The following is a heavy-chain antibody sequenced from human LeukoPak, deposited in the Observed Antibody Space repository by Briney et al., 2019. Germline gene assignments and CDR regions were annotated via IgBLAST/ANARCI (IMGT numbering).Heavy chain of an antibody. CDR2: IYPGDSDT. D-gene: IGHD3-3*01. V-gene: IGHV5-51*01. CDR1: GYTFSSYW. J-gene: IGHJ4*02. Sequence: GESLRISCKGSGYTFSSYWIGWVRQMPGKGLEWMGIIYPGDSDTRYSPSLQGQVTISVDTSIGTAYLQWSSLKASDTAIYYCARQNDFRLYYWGQGTLVTVSS. CDR3: ARQNDFRLYY.